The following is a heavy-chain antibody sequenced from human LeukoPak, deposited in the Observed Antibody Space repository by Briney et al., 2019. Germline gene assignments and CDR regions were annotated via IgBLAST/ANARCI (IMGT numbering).Heavy chain of an antibody. V-gene: IGHV3-21*01. CDR1: GFTFSSYS. J-gene: IGHJ4*02. D-gene: IGHD3-10*01. CDR3: ARVSYGSGSYYIPRLDY. Sequence: GGSLRLSCAASGFTFSSYSMNWVRQAPGKGLEWVSSISSSSSYIYYADSVKGRFTISRDNAKNSLYLQMNSLRAEDTAVYYCARVSYGSGSYYIPRLDYWGQGTLVTVSS. CDR2: ISSSSSYI.